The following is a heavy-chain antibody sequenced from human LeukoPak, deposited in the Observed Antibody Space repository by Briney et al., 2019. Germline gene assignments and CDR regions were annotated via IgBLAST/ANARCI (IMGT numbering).Heavy chain of an antibody. Sequence: GGSLDLSLEPLGSPFGGIGLTGAARPPAKGLEWVAVIWYDGSNKYYADSVKGRFTISRDNSKNTLYLQMNSLRAEDTAVYYCGASLGEWLPYDYWGQGTLVTVSS. CDR2: IWYDGSNK. J-gene: IGHJ4*02. V-gene: IGHV3-33*07. CDR1: GSPFGGIG. CDR3: GASLGEWLPYDY. D-gene: IGHD3-3*01.